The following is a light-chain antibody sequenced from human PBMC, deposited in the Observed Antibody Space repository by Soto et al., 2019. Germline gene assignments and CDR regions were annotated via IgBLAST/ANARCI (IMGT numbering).Light chain of an antibody. J-gene: IGLJ1*01. CDR2: GNS. Sequence: QSVLTQPPSVSGAPGQRVTISCTGSSSNIGAGYDVHWYQQLPGTAPKLLIYGNSNRPSGVPDRFSGSKSGTSVSLAITGLQAEDEADYYCQSYDSSLSAHVFGTGTKVTVL. V-gene: IGLV1-40*01. CDR3: QSYDSSLSAHV. CDR1: SSNIGAGYD.